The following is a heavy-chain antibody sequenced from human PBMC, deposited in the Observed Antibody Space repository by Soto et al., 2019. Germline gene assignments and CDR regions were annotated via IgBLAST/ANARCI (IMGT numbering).Heavy chain of an antibody. D-gene: IGHD4-17*01. CDR3: ARGRLRFHY. CDR1: GFTFSSYG. V-gene: IGHV3-23*01. Sequence: AQLLESGGGLVQPGGSLRLSCAASGFTFSSYGMSWVRQAPGKGLEWVLGITETGGSTFYGDSAKGRFTISRDNSKSTLYLQMNSLRAEDTAIYYCARGRLRFHYWGQGTVVTVSS. CDR2: ITETGGST. J-gene: IGHJ4*02.